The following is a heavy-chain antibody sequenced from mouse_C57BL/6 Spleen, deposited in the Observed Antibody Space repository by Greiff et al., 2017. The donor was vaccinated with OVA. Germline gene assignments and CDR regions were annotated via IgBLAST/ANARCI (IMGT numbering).Heavy chain of an antibody. D-gene: IGHD1-1*01. CDR3: ARNYYGSSLYFDV. CDR1: GFTFSDYG. J-gene: IGHJ1*03. CDR2: ISSGSSTI. V-gene: IGHV5-17*01. Sequence: EVQLQESGGGLVKPGGSLKLSCAASGFTFSDYGMHWVRQAPEKGLEWVAYISSGSSTIYYADTVKGRFTISRDNAKNTLFLQMTSLRSEDTAMYYCARNYYGSSLYFDVWGTGTTVTVSS.